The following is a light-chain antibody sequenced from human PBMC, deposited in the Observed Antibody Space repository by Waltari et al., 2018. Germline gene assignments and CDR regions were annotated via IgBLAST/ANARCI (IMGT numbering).Light chain of an antibody. J-gene: IGLJ1*01. V-gene: IGLV2-11*01. Sequence: QSAPTQPRSVSGSPGQSVTISCTGTSSDVGRNNYVSWYQQTPGKAPKLMIYDVSKRPSGVPDRFSGSKSGNTASLTISGLQAEDEADYYCCSYAGSYTYVFGTGTKVTVL. CDR1: SSDVGRNNY. CDR2: DVS. CDR3: CSYAGSYTYV.